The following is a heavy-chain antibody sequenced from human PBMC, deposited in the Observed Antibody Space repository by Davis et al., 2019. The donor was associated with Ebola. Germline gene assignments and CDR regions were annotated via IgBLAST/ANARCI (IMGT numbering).Heavy chain of an antibody. Sequence: SETLSLTCTVSAGSISTSTYYWDWIRQTPGQGLEWIGSIHYSGNTYYKSSLKGRVTISVDVSKNQFSLKLSSVTAADTAVYYCARSYDILTGRFDPWGQGTLVTVSS. V-gene: IGHV4-39*07. D-gene: IGHD3-9*01. CDR1: AGSISTSTYY. CDR3: ARSYDILTGRFDP. J-gene: IGHJ5*02. CDR2: IHYSGNT.